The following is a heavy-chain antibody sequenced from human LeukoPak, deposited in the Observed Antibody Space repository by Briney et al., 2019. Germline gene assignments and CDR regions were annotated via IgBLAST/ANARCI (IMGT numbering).Heavy chain of an antibody. J-gene: IGHJ3*02. CDR3: ARLHYYDSSGYSNAFDI. CDR1: GYSFSSYW. CDR2: IYPGDSHV. D-gene: IGHD3-22*01. V-gene: IGHV5-51*01. Sequence: GESLKISCKGSGYSFSSYWIDWVLQMPGKGLEWMVIIYPGDSHVTYSPSFQGQVTISVDKSSSTAYLQWSSLKASDTAMYYCARLHYYDSSGYSNAFDIWGQGTMVTVSS.